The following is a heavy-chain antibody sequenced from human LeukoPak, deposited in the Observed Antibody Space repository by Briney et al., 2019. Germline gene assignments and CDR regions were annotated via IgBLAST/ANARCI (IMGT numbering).Heavy chain of an antibody. CDR1: GFTVNSNY. D-gene: IGHD6-13*01. V-gene: IGHV3-66*02. Sequence: GGSLRLSCAASGFTVNSNYMSWVRQAPGKGLEWVSLIYTGGSTYYADSVRGRFTISRDNSKNTLYLQMNSLRPKDTAIYYCARGFGKAVADVFGGYTMDVWGQGTTVTVSS. CDR3: ARGFGKAVADVFGGYTMDV. J-gene: IGHJ6*02. CDR2: IYTGGST.